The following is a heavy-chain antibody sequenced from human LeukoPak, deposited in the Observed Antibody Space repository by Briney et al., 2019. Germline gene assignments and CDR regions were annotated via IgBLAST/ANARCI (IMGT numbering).Heavy chain of an antibody. CDR1: GFTFSSDA. CDR3: AKRGLVSGWPVDY. D-gene: IGHD6-19*01. CDR2: INGSGGST. V-gene: IGHV3-23*01. Sequence: GGSLRLSCAASGFTFSSDAMSWVRQAPGKGREWVSGINGSGGSTYYADSVKGRFTISRDKSKNTLYLQMNSLRAEDTAVCNCAKRGLVSGWPVDYWGQGTLVTVS. J-gene: IGHJ4*02.